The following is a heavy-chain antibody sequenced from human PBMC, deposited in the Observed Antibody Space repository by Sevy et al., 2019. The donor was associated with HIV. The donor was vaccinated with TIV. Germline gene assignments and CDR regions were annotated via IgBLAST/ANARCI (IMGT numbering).Heavy chain of an antibody. CDR3: AKDQGASSGYSPKYFQH. CDR1: GFTFSSYA. J-gene: IGHJ1*01. V-gene: IGHV3-23*01. Sequence: GGSLRLSCAASGFTFSSYAMSWVRQAPGKGLGWVSAISGSGGSTYYADSVKGRFTISRDNSKNTLYLQMNSLRAEDTAIYYCAKDQGASSGYSPKYFQHWGQGTLVTVSS. CDR2: ISGSGGST. D-gene: IGHD3-22*01.